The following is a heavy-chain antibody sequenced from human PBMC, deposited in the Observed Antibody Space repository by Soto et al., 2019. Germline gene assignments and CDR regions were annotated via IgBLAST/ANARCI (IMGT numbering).Heavy chain of an antibody. CDR3: AKDLSCSGGSCYPYFDY. Sequence: SLRLSCAASGFTFSSYGMHWVRQAPGKGLEWVAVISYDGSNKYYADSVKGRFTISRDNSKNTLYLQMNSLRAEDTAVYYCAKDLSCSGGSCYPYFDYWGQGTLVTVSS. J-gene: IGHJ4*02. D-gene: IGHD2-15*01. CDR1: GFTFSSYG. CDR2: ISYDGSNK. V-gene: IGHV3-30*18.